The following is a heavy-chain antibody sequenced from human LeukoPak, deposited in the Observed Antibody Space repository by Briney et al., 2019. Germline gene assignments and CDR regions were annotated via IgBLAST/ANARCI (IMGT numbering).Heavy chain of an antibody. Sequence: GGSLRLSCAASGFTFSSYGMHWVRQAPGKGLEWVAVIWYDGSNKYYADSVKGRFTISRDNSKNTLYLQMNSLRAEDTAVYYCARDERGEVVIAIFDYWGQGTLVTVSS. J-gene: IGHJ4*02. CDR2: IWYDGSNK. CDR1: GFTFSSYG. D-gene: IGHD2-21*01. CDR3: ARDERGEVVIAIFDY. V-gene: IGHV3-33*01.